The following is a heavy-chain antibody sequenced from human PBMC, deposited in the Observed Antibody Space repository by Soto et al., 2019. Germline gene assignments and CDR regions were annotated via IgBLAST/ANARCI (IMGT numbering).Heavy chain of an antibody. D-gene: IGHD3-10*01. CDR1: GGSISSCCYY. V-gene: IGHV4-31*03. CDR2: IYYSGST. J-gene: IGHJ6*02. CDR3: ARDGSRPGGMDV. Sequence: PSETLSLTCTVSGGSISSCCYYWIWIRQDPGKGLEGIGYIYYSGSTYYNPSLKSRVTISVDTSKNHFSLKLISVTAADTAVYYCARDGSRPGGMDVWGQGTTVTVSS.